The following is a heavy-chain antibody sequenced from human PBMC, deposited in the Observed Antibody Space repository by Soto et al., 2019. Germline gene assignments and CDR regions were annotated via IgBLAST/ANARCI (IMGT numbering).Heavy chain of an antibody. CDR3: TREVVVVVPAATGDYYYGMDV. CDR1: GYTFTGYY. D-gene: IGHD2-2*01. Sequence: ASVKVSCKASGYTFTGYYMHWVRQAPGQGLEWMGWINPNSGGTNYAQKFQGRVTMTRDTSISTAYMELSRLRSDDTAVYYCTREVVVVVPAATGDYYYGMDVWGQGTTV. J-gene: IGHJ6*02. CDR2: INPNSGGT. V-gene: IGHV1-2*02.